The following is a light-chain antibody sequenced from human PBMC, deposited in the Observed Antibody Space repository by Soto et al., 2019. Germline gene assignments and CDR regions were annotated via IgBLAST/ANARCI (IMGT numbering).Light chain of an antibody. CDR3: QQSYSTLT. CDR2: AAS. V-gene: IGKV1-39*01. CDR1: QSLSTY. Sequence: DIQMTQSPSSLSASVGDRVTITCRASQSLSTYLNWYQQKPGKAPKLLIYAASSLQSGVPSRFSDIGSGTDFTLTISSLQPEDFATYYCQQSYSTLTFGPGTKVDIK. J-gene: IGKJ3*01.